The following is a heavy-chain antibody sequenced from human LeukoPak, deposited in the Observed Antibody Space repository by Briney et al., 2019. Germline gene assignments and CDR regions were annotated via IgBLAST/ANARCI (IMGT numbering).Heavy chain of an antibody. J-gene: IGHJ4*02. CDR2: IYSNDDE. CDR1: GLSLSTRGVG. V-gene: IGHV2-5*01. D-gene: IGHD3-10*01. CDR3: AHRRRSGDYFDF. Sequence: SGPTLVKPTQTLTLTCTVSGLSLSTRGVGVGWVRQPPGKALEWLALIYSNDDERYSPSLKSRLTITKDTSKNQVVLTVTNMDPVGTGTYYCAHRRRSGDYFDFWGQGTLVTVSS.